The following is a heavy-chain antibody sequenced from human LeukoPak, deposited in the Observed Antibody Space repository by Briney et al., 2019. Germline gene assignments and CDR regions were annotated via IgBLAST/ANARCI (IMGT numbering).Heavy chain of an antibody. Sequence: PGGSLRLSCAASGYTFTSYYMHWVRQAPGQGLEWMGIINPSGGSTSYAQKFQGRVTMTRDTSTSTVYMELSSLRSEDTAVYYCARDHGDYGSDHWGQGTLVTVSS. V-gene: IGHV1-46*01. D-gene: IGHD3-10*01. CDR1: GYTFTSYY. CDR2: INPSGGST. J-gene: IGHJ4*02. CDR3: ARDHGDYGSDH.